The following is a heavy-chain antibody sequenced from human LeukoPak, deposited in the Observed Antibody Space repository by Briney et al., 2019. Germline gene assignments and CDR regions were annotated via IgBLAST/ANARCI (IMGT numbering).Heavy chain of an antibody. J-gene: IGHJ4*02. CDR2: ISGSGGST. D-gene: IGHD6-13*01. CDR1: GFTVSSNY. Sequence: GGSLRLSRAASGFTVSSNYMSWVRRAPGKGLEWVSAISGSGGSTYYADSVKGRFTISRDNSKNTLYLQMNSLRAEDTAVYYCAKGVAAAGMYYFDYWGQGTLVTVSS. CDR3: AKGVAAAGMYYFDY. V-gene: IGHV3-23*01.